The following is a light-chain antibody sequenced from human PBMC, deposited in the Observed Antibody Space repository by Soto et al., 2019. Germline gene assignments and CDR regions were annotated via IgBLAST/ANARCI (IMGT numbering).Light chain of an antibody. J-gene: IGKJ5*01. CDR1: QSVGSSY. V-gene: IGKV3-20*01. Sequence: EIVWTQSPGTLSLSPGERATLSCRARQSVGSSYLAWYQQKPGQAPRLLIYGVSSRAAGIPDRLSGSGSGTDFTLTITRLEPEDSAVYYCQQYGASPITFGQGTRLEIK. CDR3: QQYGASPIT. CDR2: GVS.